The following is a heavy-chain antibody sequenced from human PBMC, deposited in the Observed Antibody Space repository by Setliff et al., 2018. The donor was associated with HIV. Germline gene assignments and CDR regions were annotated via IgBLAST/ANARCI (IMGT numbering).Heavy chain of an antibody. CDR2: IGSSNHGI. V-gene: IGHV3-48*02. J-gene: IGHJ4*01. CDR1: GFTFDDYA. CDR3: ASFYGDYGY. Sequence: HPGGSLRLSCEASGFTFDDYAMHWGRQAPGKGLDWVAHIGSSNHGIHYTASVQGRFTVSRDNANNLLFLQMNNLRDEDTAVYYCASFYGDYGYWGHGTQVTVSS. D-gene: IGHD3-10*01.